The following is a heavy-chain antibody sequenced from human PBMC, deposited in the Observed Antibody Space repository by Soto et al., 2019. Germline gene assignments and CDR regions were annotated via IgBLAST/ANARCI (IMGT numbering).Heavy chain of an antibody. CDR2: IYHSGST. CDR1: GCCSSSGYY. Sequence: SETRSLTCAVSGCCSSSGYYWGWVRQPPGKGLEWIGSIYHSGSTYYNPSLKRRVTISVDTSKNQLSMKLSSVNAADTAVYYCARVGGYGMDVWGTGTTVT. J-gene: IGHJ6*04. CDR3: ARVGGYGMDV. D-gene: IGHD3-10*01. V-gene: IGHV4-38-2*01.